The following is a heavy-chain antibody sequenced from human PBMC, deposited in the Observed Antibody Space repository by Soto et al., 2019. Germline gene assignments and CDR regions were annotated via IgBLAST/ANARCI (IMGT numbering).Heavy chain of an antibody. CDR1: GDSVSSNSAA. J-gene: IGHJ3*02. D-gene: IGHD2-15*01. Sequence: SQTLSLTCVISGDSVSSNSAAWNWIRQSPSRGLEWLGRTYYRSKWYNDYAVSVKSRITINPDTSKNQFSLQLNSVTPEDTAVYYCARDGDFLVVVARDDLFDIWGQGTMVPVS. CDR2: TYYRSKWYN. CDR3: ARDGDFLVVVARDDLFDI. V-gene: IGHV6-1*01.